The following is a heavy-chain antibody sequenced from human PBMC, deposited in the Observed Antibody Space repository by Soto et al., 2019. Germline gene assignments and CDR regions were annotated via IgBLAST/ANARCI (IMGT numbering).Heavy chain of an antibody. CDR3: AKNGRAAAMYNWFDP. CDR2: ISGSGGTT. CDR1: GFTFSSYA. V-gene: IGHV3-23*01. D-gene: IGHD6-13*01. J-gene: IGHJ5*02. Sequence: EVQLLESGGGLVQPGGSLRLSCTGSGFTFSSYAMNWVRQAPGKGLECVSTISGSGGTTYYADSVKGRFTISRDNSKNTLYLQMSSLRAEDTAVYYCAKNGRAAAMYNWFDPWGQATLVTVSS.